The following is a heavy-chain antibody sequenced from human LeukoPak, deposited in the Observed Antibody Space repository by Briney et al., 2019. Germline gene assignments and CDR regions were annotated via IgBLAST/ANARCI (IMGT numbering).Heavy chain of an antibody. CDR1: KFTFSNYG. CDR2: IYYDGSNI. D-gene: IGHD1-1*01. V-gene: IGHV3-33*08. J-gene: IGHJ4*02. Sequence: PGRPLRLSCAASKFTFSNYGMHWVRQAPGKGLEWVAFIYYDGSNIYYADYVKGRFTISRDISKNTLYLQMDSLRAEDTAIYYCARDWKTNSFDYWGQGTLVTVSS. CDR3: ARDWKTNSFDY.